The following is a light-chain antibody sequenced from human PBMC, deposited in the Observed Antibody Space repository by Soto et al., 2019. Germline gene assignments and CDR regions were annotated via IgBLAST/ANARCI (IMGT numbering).Light chain of an antibody. CDR2: DVS. CDR1: SSDVGGYNY. Sequence: QSALTQPASVSGSPGQSITISCTGTSSDVGGYNYVSWYQQHPGKAPKLMIYDVSNRPSGVSNRFSGSKSGNTASLTISGLHAEDEADYYCSSYTSSMWVFGGGTNLTVL. V-gene: IGLV2-14*01. CDR3: SSYTSSMWV. J-gene: IGLJ3*02.